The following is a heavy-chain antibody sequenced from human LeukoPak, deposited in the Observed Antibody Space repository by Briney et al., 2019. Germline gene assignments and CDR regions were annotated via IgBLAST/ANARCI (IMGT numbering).Heavy chain of an antibody. CDR2: IYYSGST. CDR3: AGHVYNDHGNPNWFDP. D-gene: IGHD4-17*01. Sequence: SETLSLTCTVSDDPITNAIYFWGWIRQPPGKGPEWIASIYYSGSTFYNPSLKSRTTISADTSRKQFSLKLTSVTAADTAVYYCAGHVYNDHGNPNWFDPWGQGVLVTVSS. J-gene: IGHJ5*02. CDR1: DDPITNAIYF. V-gene: IGHV4-39*01.